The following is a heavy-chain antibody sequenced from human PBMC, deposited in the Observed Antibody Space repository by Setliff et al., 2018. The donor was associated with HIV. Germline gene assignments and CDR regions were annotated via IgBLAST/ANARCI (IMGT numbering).Heavy chain of an antibody. V-gene: IGHV3-23*01. D-gene: IGHD6-19*01. CDR1: GFTFSNQP. CDR2: ISGSGGST. Sequence: GGSLRLSCEGSGFTFSNQPMSWVRQAPGKGLECVSGISGSGGSTHYADSVKGRFTISRDNSKNMLYLQMNSLRAEDTAIYYCARGTTGSGWFYDSWGQGVLVTVSS. CDR3: ARGTTGSGWFYDS. J-gene: IGHJ4*02.